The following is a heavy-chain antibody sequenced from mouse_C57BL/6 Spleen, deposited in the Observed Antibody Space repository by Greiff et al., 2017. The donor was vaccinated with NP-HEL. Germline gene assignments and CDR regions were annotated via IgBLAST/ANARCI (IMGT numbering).Heavy chain of an antibody. J-gene: IGHJ2*01. D-gene: IGHD1-1*01. CDR2: LSSGGDYI. CDR1: GFTFSSYA. Sequence: EVKLVESGEGLVKPGGSLKLSCAASGFTFSSYAMSWVRQTPEKRLEWVAYLSSGGDYIYYADTVKGRFTISRDNARNTLYLQMSSLKSEDTAMYYCTRDGIGGSGYFDYWGQGTTLTVSS. CDR3: TRDGIGGSGYFDY. V-gene: IGHV5-9-1*02.